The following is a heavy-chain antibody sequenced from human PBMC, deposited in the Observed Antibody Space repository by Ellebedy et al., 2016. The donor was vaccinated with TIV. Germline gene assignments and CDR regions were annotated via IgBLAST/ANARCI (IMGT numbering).Heavy chain of an antibody. CDR2: ISSSGRTT. J-gene: IGHJ6*02. CDR3: ARDEGVIALAGFSPMDV. CDR1: GFIFSNYA. V-gene: IGHV3-23*01. D-gene: IGHD3-16*02. Sequence: GESLKISCAASGFIFSNYAMTWVRQAPGKGLEWVSRISSSGRTTFYTSSVKGRFTISRDNSKNTLFLEMNRLRADDSAIYYCARDEGVIALAGFSPMDVWGPGTTVIVSS.